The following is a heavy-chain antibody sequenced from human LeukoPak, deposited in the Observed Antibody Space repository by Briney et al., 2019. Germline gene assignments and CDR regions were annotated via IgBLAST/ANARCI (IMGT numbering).Heavy chain of an antibody. CDR1: GFTFSSYA. J-gene: IGHJ4*02. CDR2: ISGSGGST. CDR3: AKHQEGRRIHSSGYYRC. D-gene: IGHD3-22*01. Sequence: PGGSLRLSCAASGFTFSSYAMSWVRQAPGKGLEWVSAISGSGGSTYYADSVKGRFTISRDNSKDTLYLQMNSLRAEDTAVYYCAKHQEGRRIHSSGYYRCWGQGTLVTVSS. V-gene: IGHV3-23*01.